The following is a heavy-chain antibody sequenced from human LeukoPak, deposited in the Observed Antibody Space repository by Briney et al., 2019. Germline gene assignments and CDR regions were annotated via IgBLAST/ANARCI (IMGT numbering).Heavy chain of an antibody. V-gene: IGHV3-30-3*01. Sequence: SGGSLRLSCAASGFTFSSYAMHWVRQAPGKGLEWVSVISYDGSNKYYADSVKGRFTISRDNSKNTLYLQMNSLRAEDTAVYFCARDWIGKTSINWFDPWGQGTLVTVSS. CDR2: ISYDGSNK. J-gene: IGHJ5*02. CDR1: GFTFSSYA. CDR3: ARDWIGKTSINWFDP. D-gene: IGHD2-2*03.